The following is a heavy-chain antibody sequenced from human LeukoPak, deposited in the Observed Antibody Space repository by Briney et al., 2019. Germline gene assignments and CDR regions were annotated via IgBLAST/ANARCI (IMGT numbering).Heavy chain of an antibody. J-gene: IGHJ3*02. CDR1: GYSFTNYW. CDR3: ASGAYCGGDCYSGAFDI. V-gene: IGHV5-51*01. D-gene: IGHD2-21*02. CDR2: IYLRDSDT. Sequence: GESRKISCNGSGYSFTNYWFCWVRQMTGKGLECIVIIYLRDSDTRYSPSFQGQVTISADKSISTAYLQWRSLKASDTAMYYCASGAYCGGDCYSGAFDIWGQGTMVTVSS.